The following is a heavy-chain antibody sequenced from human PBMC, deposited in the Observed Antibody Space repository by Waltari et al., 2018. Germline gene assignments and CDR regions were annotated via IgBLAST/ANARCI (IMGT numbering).Heavy chain of an antibody. CDR1: GFTFSSYE. J-gene: IGHJ3*02. Sequence: EVQLVESGGGLVQPGGSLRLSCAASGFTFSSYEMNWVRQAPGKGLEWVSYISSSGSTIYYADSVKGRFTISRDNAKNSLYLQMNSLRAEDTTVYYCARERWDRVDIWGQGTMVTVSS. D-gene: IGHD1-26*01. V-gene: IGHV3-48*03. CDR2: ISSSGSTI. CDR3: ARERWDRVDI.